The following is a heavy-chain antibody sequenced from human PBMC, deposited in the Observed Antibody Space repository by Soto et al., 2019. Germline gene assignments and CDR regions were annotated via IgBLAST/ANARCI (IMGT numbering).Heavy chain of an antibody. D-gene: IGHD6-13*01. J-gene: IGHJ4*02. V-gene: IGHV3-21*01. CDR1: GFTFRSFT. CDR2: ISSNSAYI. CDR3: ARDLKGGSSWFRDYFDC. Sequence: GSLRLSCAASGFTFRSFTMNWVRQAPGKGLEWVSTISSNSAYINYTDALRGRFTISRDNAKNSLHLQMNSLRTEDAAVYYWARDLKGGSSWFRDYFDCWGQGTLVTVSS.